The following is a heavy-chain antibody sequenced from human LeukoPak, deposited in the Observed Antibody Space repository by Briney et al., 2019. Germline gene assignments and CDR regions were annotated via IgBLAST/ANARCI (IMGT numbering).Heavy chain of an antibody. CDR2: ISGSGGRT. V-gene: IGHV3-23*01. CDR3: AKDKGYNWSPDAFDI. D-gene: IGHD1-1*01. CDR1: GFTFSSYS. J-gene: IGHJ3*02. Sequence: GGSLRLSCAASGFTFSSYSMSWVRQAPGKGLEGVSAISGSGGRTYYADSVKGRFTISRDNSKNTLYLQMNSLRVEDTAIYYCAKDKGYNWSPDAFDIWGQGTMVTVSS.